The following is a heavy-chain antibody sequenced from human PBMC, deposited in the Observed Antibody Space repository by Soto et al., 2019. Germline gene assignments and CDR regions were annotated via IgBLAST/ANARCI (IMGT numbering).Heavy chain of an antibody. J-gene: IGHJ6*03. CDR3: TRGVIAFIYYYYMDV. V-gene: IGHV4-34*01. D-gene: IGHD3-10*01. CDR1: GGSFSGYY. CDR2: INHSGST. Sequence: PSETLSLTCAVYGGSFSGYYWSWIRQPPGKGLEWIGEINHSGSTNYNPYLKSRVTISVDTSKNQFSLKLSSVTAADTAVYYCTRGVIAFIYYYYMDVWGKGTTVTVSS.